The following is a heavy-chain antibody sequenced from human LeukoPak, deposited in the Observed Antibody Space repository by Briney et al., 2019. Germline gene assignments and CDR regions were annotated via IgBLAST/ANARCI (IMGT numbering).Heavy chain of an antibody. Sequence: SETLSITCTVAGGSISSYYWSWIRQPARKGLYWIGRIYTSGSTNYNPSLKSRVTISVDKSKNQFSLKLSSVTAADTAVYYCARDYYGSGSLYYFDYWGQGTLVTVSS. V-gene: IGHV4-4*07. D-gene: IGHD3-10*01. CDR1: GGSISSYY. CDR2: IYTSGST. J-gene: IGHJ4*02. CDR3: ARDYYGSGSLYYFDY.